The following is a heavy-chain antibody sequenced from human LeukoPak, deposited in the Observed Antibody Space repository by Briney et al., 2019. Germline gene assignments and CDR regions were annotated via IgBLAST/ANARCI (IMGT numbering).Heavy chain of an antibody. CDR3: ARHAPYYYDSTGYST. CDR1: GDSISSGYY. Sequence: SETLSLTCAVSGDSISSGYYWGWIRQPPGKGLEGIGTIYHTGSTYSNPSLKSRVTISVDTSKNQFSLKLSSVTAADTAVYYCARHAPYYYDSTGYSTWGQGTLVTVSS. J-gene: IGHJ4*02. D-gene: IGHD3-22*01. CDR2: IYHTGST. V-gene: IGHV4-38-2*01.